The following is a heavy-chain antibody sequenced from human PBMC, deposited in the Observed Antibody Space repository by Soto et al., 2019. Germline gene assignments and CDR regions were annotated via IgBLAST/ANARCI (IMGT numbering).Heavy chain of an antibody. CDR2: ISYDGNTK. D-gene: IGHD2-15*01. Sequence: QLVESGGGVVQPGKSLRLSCAASGFIFTRYAMHWVRQTPGKGLEWVAGISYDGNTKYYADSVKGRFTITRDNSGNTVYLQLNSLRAEDTATYYCARDRESYCISVICSYNWFDPWGQGTLVIVSS. J-gene: IGHJ5*02. V-gene: IGHV3-30-3*01. CDR3: ARDRESYCISVICSYNWFDP. CDR1: GFIFTRYA.